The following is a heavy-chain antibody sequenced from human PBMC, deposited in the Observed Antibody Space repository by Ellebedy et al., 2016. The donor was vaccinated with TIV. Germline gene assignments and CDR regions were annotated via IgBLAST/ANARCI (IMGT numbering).Heavy chain of an antibody. CDR1: GFTFSSLA. D-gene: IGHD4-17*01. J-gene: IGHJ3*02. CDR2: ISGSGGST. CDR3: AKGGVTTRNAFDI. V-gene: IGHV3-23*01. Sequence: GESLKISCAAPGFTFSSLAMSWVPQAPGKGLEWVSAISGSGGSTYYADSVKSRFTISRDNSKNTLYLQMYSLRAEDTAVSYCAKGGVTTRNAFDIWGQGTMVTVSS.